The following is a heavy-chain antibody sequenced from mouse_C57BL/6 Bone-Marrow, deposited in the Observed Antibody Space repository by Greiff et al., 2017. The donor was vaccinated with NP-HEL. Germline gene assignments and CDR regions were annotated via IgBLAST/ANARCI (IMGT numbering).Heavy chain of an antibody. CDR1: GFTFSDYY. CDR2: INYDGRST. CDR3: ARDGNYGSSYGYFDV. D-gene: IGHD1-1*01. J-gene: IGHJ1*03. Sequence: EVHLVESEGGLVQPGSSMKLSCTASGFTFSDYYMAWVRQVPEKGLEWVANINYDGRSTYYLDSLKSRFIISRDNAKNILYLQMSSLKSEDTATYYCARDGNYGSSYGYFDVWGTGTTVTVSS. V-gene: IGHV5-16*01.